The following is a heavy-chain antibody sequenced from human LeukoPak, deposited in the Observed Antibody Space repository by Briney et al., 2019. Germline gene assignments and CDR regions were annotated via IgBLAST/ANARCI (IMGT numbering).Heavy chain of an antibody. CDR1: GFTFSGYW. Sequence: GGSLRLSCAASGFTFSGYWMSWVRQAPGKGLEWVANINEDGSEKYYVDSVKGRFTISRDNAKNSLYLQMNSLRAEDTALYYCARGGITIFGVVIYMDVWGKGTTVTVSS. CDR3: ARGGITIFGVVIYMDV. D-gene: IGHD3-3*01. CDR2: INEDGSEK. V-gene: IGHV3-7*03. J-gene: IGHJ6*03.